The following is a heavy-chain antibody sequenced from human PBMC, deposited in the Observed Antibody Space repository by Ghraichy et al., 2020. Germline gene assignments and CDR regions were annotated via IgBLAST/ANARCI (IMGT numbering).Heavy chain of an antibody. CDR2: VYYSGST. CDR3: ARAYSSSWYPEYFQE. J-gene: IGHJ1*01. CDR1: GGSVSSGSHY. D-gene: IGHD6-13*01. V-gene: IGHV4-61*01. Sequence: SETLSLTCTVSGGSVSSGSHYWNWIRQPPGKGLEWIGYVYYSGSTNYNPSLKSRVTISLDMSKNQFSLKLSSVTAADTAVYYCARAYSSSWYPEYFQEWGQGTLGIVSS.